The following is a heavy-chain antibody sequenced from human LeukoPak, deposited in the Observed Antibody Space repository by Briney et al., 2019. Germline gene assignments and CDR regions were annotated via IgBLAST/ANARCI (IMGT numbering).Heavy chain of an antibody. CDR2: MQSTGNS. V-gene: IGHV4-59*01. CDR1: GDSISTYH. Sequence: KPSETLSHTCTVSGDSISTYHWNWIRKPPGKGLEWIGYMQSTGNSNYNPSLKNRVNIFVDMSKNHFVLNLRSVTAADTAVYYCARDKRHSYGRYFDPWGQGMLVTVSS. J-gene: IGHJ4*02. D-gene: IGHD5-18*01. CDR3: ARDKRHSYGRYFDP.